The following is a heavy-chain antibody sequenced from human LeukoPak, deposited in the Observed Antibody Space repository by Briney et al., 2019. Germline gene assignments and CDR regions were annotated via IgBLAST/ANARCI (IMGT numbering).Heavy chain of an antibody. D-gene: IGHD2-2*01. Sequence: SETLSLTCAVYGGSFSGYYWSWIRRPPGKGLEWIGEINHSGSTNYNPSLKSRVTISVDTSKNQFSLKLSSVTAADTAVYYCARLSPAAAKGRDYWGQGTLVTVSS. V-gene: IGHV4-34*01. J-gene: IGHJ4*02. CDR2: INHSGST. CDR1: GGSFSGYY. CDR3: ARLSPAAAKGRDY.